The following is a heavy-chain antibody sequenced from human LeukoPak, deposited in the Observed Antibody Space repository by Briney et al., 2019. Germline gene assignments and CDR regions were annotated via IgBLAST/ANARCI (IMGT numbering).Heavy chain of an antibody. D-gene: IGHD1-26*01. Sequence: SETLSLTCTVSGGSISSYYWSWIRQPPGKGLEWIGYIYYSGSTNYNPSLKSRVAISVDTSKNQFSLKLSSVTAADTAVYYCARDPRNRVEATRGAFDIWGQGTMVTVSS. V-gene: IGHV4-59*01. CDR2: IYYSGST. CDR1: GGSISSYY. J-gene: IGHJ3*02. CDR3: ARDPRNRVEATRGAFDI.